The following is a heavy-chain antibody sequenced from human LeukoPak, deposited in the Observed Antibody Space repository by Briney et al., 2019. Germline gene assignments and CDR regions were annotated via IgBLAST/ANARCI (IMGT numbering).Heavy chain of an antibody. CDR1: GFTFSYYW. J-gene: IGHJ4*02. CDR3: AKDLNSNYFSFYFES. CDR2: IKQDGSEK. Sequence: GESLKISCTASGFTFSYYWINWVRQAPGKGLEWVASIKQDGSEKWYVDSVKGRFTISRDNAKNSVYLQMNSLRAEDTAFYYCAKDLNSNYFSFYFESWGQGTLVTVSS. D-gene: IGHD4-11*01. V-gene: IGHV3-7*03.